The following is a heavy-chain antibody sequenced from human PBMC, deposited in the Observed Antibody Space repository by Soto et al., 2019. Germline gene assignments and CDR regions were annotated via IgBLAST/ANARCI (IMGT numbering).Heavy chain of an antibody. V-gene: IGHV1-18*01. CDR1: GYTFTSYG. CDR3: VRDPDGHIDFDY. CDR2: LSAYNGDT. J-gene: IGHJ4*02. Sequence: QVQLVQSGAEVKEPGASVKISCKASGYTFTSYGISWVRQAPGQGLEWMSWLSAYNGDTNYAQKVQGRVTMTTDTSTSTAFMELRSLRFDDTAVYYCVRDPDGHIDFDYWGQGTLVTVSS.